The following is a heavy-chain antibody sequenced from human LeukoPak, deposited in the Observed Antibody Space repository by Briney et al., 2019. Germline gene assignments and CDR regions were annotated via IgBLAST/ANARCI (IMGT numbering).Heavy chain of an antibody. Sequence: GGSLRLSCAASGFTFDDYGMSWVRQAPGEGLEWVSGINWNDGSIGYADSVKGRFTISRDNAKNSLYLQMNSLRAEDTALYHCARWLQLRGYYYYMDVWGKGTTVTVSS. CDR3: ARWLQLRGYYYYMDV. CDR2: INWNDGSI. J-gene: IGHJ6*03. D-gene: IGHD5-24*01. CDR1: GFTFDDYG. V-gene: IGHV3-20*01.